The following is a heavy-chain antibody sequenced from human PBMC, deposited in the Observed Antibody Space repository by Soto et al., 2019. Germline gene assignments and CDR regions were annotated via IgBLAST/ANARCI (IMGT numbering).Heavy chain of an antibody. CDR1: GFTVSSNY. CDR2: IYSGGSA. J-gene: IGHJ6*02. Sequence: EVQLVETGGGLIQPGGSLRLSCAASGFTVSSNYMSWVRQAPGKGLEWVSVIYSGGSAYYADSVKGRFTISRDNSKNTLYLQMNSLRAEDTAVYYCARDYSRSRYYGMDVWGLGTTVTVSS. CDR3: ARDYSRSRYYGMDV. D-gene: IGHD3-22*01. V-gene: IGHV3-53*02.